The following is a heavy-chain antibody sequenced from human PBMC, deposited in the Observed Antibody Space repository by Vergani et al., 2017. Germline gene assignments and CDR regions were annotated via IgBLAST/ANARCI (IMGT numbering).Heavy chain of an antibody. CDR2: IRSDENRQ. J-gene: IGHJ4*02. CDR1: GFSFSSFG. V-gene: IGHV3-30*02. Sequence: QVQLVESWGGVVQPGRSLRLSCAASGFSFSSFGFHWVRQAPGKGLEWVAFIRSDENRQFYGDPVKGRFTISRDNSKNTVYLQMNSLRIEDTAVYYCVKDDPSLDHWGQGTLVTVSS. CDR3: VKDDPSLDH.